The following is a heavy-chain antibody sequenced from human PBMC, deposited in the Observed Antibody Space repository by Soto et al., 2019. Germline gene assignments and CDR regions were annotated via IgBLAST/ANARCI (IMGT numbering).Heavy chain of an antibody. V-gene: IGHV4-59*12. CDR1: SGSISSYY. J-gene: IGHJ4*02. Sequence: TSETLSLTCTVSSGSISSYYWSWIRQPPGKGLEWIGDINHSGSSKYNPSLKSRVTISVDTSKNQFSLKLTSVTAADTAVYYCARDKITGLFDYWGQGTLVTVSS. CDR3: ARDKITGLFDY. CDR2: INHSGSS. D-gene: IGHD2-8*02.